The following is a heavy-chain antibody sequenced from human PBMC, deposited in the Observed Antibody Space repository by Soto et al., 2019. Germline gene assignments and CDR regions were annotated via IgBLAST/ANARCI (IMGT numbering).Heavy chain of an antibody. V-gene: IGHV4-4*02. Sequence: QVQLQESGPGLVKPSGTLSLTCAVSSGSITSSNWWSWVRQPPGKGLAWIGEIFHNGNTYYNPFLKSRVTRSVDTSKNQFSLNLGSVTAADTAVYYCARRTWGMDVWGQGTTVTVSS. CDR3: ARRTWGMDV. CDR2: IFHNGNT. J-gene: IGHJ6*02. CDR1: SGSITSSNW. D-gene: IGHD2-8*01.